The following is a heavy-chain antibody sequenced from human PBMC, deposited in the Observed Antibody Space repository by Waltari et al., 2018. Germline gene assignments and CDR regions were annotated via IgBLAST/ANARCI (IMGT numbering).Heavy chain of an antibody. Sequence: QVQLQESGPGLVKPSETLSLTCTVSNGSINNFSWSWIRRPPGKGLEWIGYAYFSGTTTYNPALKSRVTISVDTSKNQFSLKLTSVTAADTATYYCARGGLRYYDSGSQPYNWFGPWGQGIMVSVSS. V-gene: IGHV4-59*01. CDR3: ARGGLRYYDSGSQPYNWFGP. J-gene: IGHJ5*02. D-gene: IGHD3-10*01. CDR2: AYFSGTT. CDR1: NGSINNFS.